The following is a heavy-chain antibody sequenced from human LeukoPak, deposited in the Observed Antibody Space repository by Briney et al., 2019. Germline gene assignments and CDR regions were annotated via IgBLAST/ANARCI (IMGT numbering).Heavy chain of an antibody. CDR1: GGPIRGYY. CDR3: ARVGGLVTNYYYMDV. V-gene: IGHV4-30-2*01. Sequence: SETLSLTCFVSGGPIRGYYWSWIRQPPGKDLEWIGYIYHSGSTYYNPSLKSRVTISVDRSKNQFSLKLSSVTAADTAVYYCARVGGLVTNYYYMDVWGKGTTVTVSS. D-gene: IGHD3-16*02. CDR2: IYHSGST. J-gene: IGHJ6*03.